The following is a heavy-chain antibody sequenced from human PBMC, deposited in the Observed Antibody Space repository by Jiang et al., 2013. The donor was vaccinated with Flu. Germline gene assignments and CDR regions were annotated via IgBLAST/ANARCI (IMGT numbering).Heavy chain of an antibody. V-gene: IGHV4-30-4*01. CDR3: ARDLSTYYGSGSYYNVGYYFDY. Sequence: ISSGDYYWSWIRQPPGKGLEWIGYIYYSGSTYYNPSLKSRVTISVDTSKNQFSLKLSSVTAADTAVYYCARDLSTYYGSGSYYNVGYYFDYWGQGTLVTVSS. CDR1: ISSGDYY. J-gene: IGHJ4*02. D-gene: IGHD3-10*01. CDR2: IYYSGST.